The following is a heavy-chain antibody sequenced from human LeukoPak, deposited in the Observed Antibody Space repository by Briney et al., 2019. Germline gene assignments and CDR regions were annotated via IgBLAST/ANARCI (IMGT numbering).Heavy chain of an antibody. D-gene: IGHD1/OR15-1a*01. V-gene: IGHV1-69*01. Sequence: GSSVKVSCKASGGTFSSYAISWVRQAPGQGLEWMGGIIPIFGTANYAQKFQGRVTITADESTSTAYMELSSLRSEDTAVYYCAGRYNWKNGYYYYGMDVWGQGTTVTVSS. CDR2: IIPIFGTA. J-gene: IGHJ6*02. CDR3: AGRYNWKNGYYYYGMDV. CDR1: GGTFSSYA.